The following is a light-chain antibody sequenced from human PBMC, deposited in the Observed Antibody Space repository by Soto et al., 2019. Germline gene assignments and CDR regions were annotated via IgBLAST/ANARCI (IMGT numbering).Light chain of an antibody. J-gene: IGKJ1*01. V-gene: IGKV2-28*01. CDR2: LGS. Sequence: DIVMTQSPLSLPVTPGEPASISCRSSQSLLHSNGYNYLDWYLQKTGQSPQLLTYLGSNRASGGPDRFSGSGACTDFTLKISRVEADDVGVYYCMQALQTPRTFGQGTKVEIK. CDR1: QSLLHSNGYNY. CDR3: MQALQTPRT.